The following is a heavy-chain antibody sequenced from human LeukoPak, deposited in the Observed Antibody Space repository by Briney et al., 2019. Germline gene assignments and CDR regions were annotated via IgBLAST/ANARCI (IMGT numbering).Heavy chain of an antibody. V-gene: IGHV1-8*01. CDR1: GYTFTSYD. CDR3: ARGSPYYDFWSGYRDYYFDY. D-gene: IGHD3-3*01. CDR2: MNPNSGNT. J-gene: IGHJ4*02. Sequence: GASVKVSCKASGYTFTSYDINWVRQATGQGLEWMGWMNPNSGNTGYAQKFQGRVTITRNTSISTAYMELSSLRSEDTAVYYCARGSPYYDFWSGYRDYYFDYWGQGTLVTVSS.